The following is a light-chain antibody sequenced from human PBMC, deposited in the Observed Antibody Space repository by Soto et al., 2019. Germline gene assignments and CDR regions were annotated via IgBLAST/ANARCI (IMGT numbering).Light chain of an antibody. J-gene: IGLJ2*01. CDR2: DNS. CDR1: SSNIGAGYD. V-gene: IGLV1-40*01. CDR3: QSYDSSLSGSVV. Sequence: QSVLTQPPSVSGAPGQRVTISCTGSSSNIGAGYDVHWYQQLPGKAPKLLIFDNSNRPSGVPDRISGSRSGTSASLAITGLQAEDEADYYCQSYDSSLSGSVVFGGGTKLTVL.